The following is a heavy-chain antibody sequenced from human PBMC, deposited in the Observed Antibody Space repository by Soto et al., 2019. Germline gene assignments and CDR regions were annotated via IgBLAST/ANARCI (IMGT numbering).Heavy chain of an antibody. D-gene: IGHD6-13*01. CDR1: GFTFSSYA. Sequence: GGSLRLSCAASGFTFSSYAMSWVRQAPGKGLEWVSAISGSGGSTYYADSVKGRFTISRDNSKNTLYLQMNSLRAEDTAVYYCAKDRAGHSTRVLAFDIWGQGTMVTVSS. V-gene: IGHV3-23*01. J-gene: IGHJ3*02. CDR3: AKDRAGHSTRVLAFDI. CDR2: ISGSGGST.